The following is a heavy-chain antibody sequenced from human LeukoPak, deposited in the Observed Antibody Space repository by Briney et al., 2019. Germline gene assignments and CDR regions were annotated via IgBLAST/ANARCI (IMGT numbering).Heavy chain of an antibody. CDR2: INAGNGNT. J-gene: IGHJ4*02. D-gene: IGHD3-3*01. CDR1: GYTFTSYA. Sequence: ASVRVSCKASGYTFTSYAMHWVRQAPGQRLEWMGWINAGNGNTKYSQKFQGRVTITRDTSASTAYMELSSLRSEDTAVYYCAGIWSAYYLDFIDFWGQGTLVTVSS. CDR3: AGIWSAYYLDFIDF. V-gene: IGHV1-3*01.